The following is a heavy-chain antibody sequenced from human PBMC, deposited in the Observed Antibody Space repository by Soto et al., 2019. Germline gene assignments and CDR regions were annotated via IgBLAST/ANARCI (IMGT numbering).Heavy chain of an antibody. CDR2: IIPIFGTA. V-gene: IGHV1-69*13. J-gene: IGHJ6*02. D-gene: IGHD3-22*01. CDR3: ATAMIVGYYYYYGMDV. CDR1: GGTFSSYA. Sequence: SVKVSCKASGGTFSSYAISWVRQAPGQGLEWMGGIIPIFGTANYAQKFQGRVTITADESTSTAYMELSSLRSEDTAVYYCATAMIVGYYYYYGMDVWGQGTTVTVSS.